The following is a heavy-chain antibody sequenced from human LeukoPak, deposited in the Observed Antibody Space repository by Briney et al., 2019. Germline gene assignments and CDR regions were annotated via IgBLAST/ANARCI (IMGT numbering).Heavy chain of an antibody. CDR3: AREPTWYYLDY. Sequence: SQTLSLTCTVSGGSISSGGYYWSWIRQPPGKGLEWIGYIYHSGSTYYNPSLKSRVTISVDRSKNQFSLKLSSVTPEDTAVYYCAREPTWYYLDYWGQGILVTVSS. J-gene: IGHJ4*02. D-gene: IGHD2-15*01. CDR2: IYHSGST. V-gene: IGHV4-30-2*01. CDR1: GGSISSGGYY.